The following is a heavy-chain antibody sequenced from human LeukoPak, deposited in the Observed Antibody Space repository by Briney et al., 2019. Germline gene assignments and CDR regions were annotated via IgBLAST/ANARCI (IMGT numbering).Heavy chain of an antibody. V-gene: IGHV3-48*01. D-gene: IGHD1-26*01. CDR3: ASRVGALDY. Sequence: GGSLRLSCVASGFTFSDYSMNWVRQAPGKGLEWVSHISSSSSAISYADSAKGRFTISRDNAKNSLFLQMDSLRADDTAVYYCASRVGALDYWGQGTLVTVSS. CDR2: ISSSSSAI. J-gene: IGHJ4*02. CDR1: GFTFSDYS.